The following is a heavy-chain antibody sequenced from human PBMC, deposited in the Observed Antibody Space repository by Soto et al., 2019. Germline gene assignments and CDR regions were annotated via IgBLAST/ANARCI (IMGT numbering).Heavy chain of an antibody. Sequence: QVQVVESGGGVVQPGRSLRLSCTASGFTFRSHAMHWVRQAPGKGLEWVAQIWYDGSNKYYADSVKGRFTISRDNSKNTLYVQMDSLRGEDTAVYYCARDGQSLAPYALDVWGQGTSVTVS. CDR3: ARDGQSLAPYALDV. V-gene: IGHV3-33*01. J-gene: IGHJ6*02. CDR2: IWYDGSNK. CDR1: GFTFRSHA. D-gene: IGHD6-19*01.